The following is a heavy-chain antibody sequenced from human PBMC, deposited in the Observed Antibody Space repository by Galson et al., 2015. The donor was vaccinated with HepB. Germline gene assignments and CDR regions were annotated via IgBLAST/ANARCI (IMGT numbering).Heavy chain of an antibody. D-gene: IGHD4-23*01. CDR2: ISRGSSSI. V-gene: IGHV3-48*04. CDR3: ARVSINGNNYDYYDMDV. Sequence: SLRLSCAASGFIFSIYTMNWVRQAPGKGLEWVSCISRGSSSISYTDSVKGRFTISRDNAKKSLYLQMNSLRAEDTAVYYCARVSINGNNYDYYDMDVWGQGTTVTVSS. J-gene: IGHJ6*02. CDR1: GFIFSIYT.